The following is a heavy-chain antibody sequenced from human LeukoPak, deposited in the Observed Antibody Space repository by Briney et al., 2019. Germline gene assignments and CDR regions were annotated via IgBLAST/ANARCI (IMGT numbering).Heavy chain of an antibody. V-gene: IGHV3-23*01. Sequence: GGSLRLSCAASGLTVRSNYMGWVRQAPGKGLEWVSAISGSAYSTYYADSVKGRFTISRDNSKNTLYLQMNSLRAEDTAVYYCAKEAGYSGYDFPDFWGQGTLVTVSS. CDR1: GLTVRSNY. J-gene: IGHJ4*02. CDR2: ISGSAYST. D-gene: IGHD5-12*01. CDR3: AKEAGYSGYDFPDF.